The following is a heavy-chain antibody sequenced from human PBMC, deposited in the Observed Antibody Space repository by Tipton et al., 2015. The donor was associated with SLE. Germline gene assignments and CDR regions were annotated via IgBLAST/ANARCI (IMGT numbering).Heavy chain of an antibody. CDR3: AKAGIAAYDYFDY. V-gene: IGHV3-30*02. J-gene: IGHJ4*02. CDR2: IRYDGSNK. CDR1: GFTFSSYG. D-gene: IGHD6-13*01. Sequence: SLRLSCAASGFTFSSYGMHWVRQAPGKGLEWVAFIRYDGSNKYYADPVKGRFTISRDNSKNTLYLQMNSLRAEDTAVYYCAKAGIAAYDYFDYWGQGTLVTVSS.